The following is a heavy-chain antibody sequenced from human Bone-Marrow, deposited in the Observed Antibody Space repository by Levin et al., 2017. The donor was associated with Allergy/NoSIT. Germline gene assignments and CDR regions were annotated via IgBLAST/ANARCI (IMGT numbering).Heavy chain of an antibody. J-gene: IGHJ6*03. D-gene: IGHD4-11*01. CDR1: GFTFSDYL. CDR3: VRDDYSEKWGIYYYYMDV. CDR2: IDQDGSKK. V-gene: IGHV3-7*03. Sequence: HAGGSLRLSCAASGFTFSDYLMSWVRQAPGKGLEWVANIDQDGSKKYYVDSVKGRFTIARDNAKKSLLLEMNSLSGEDTAIYFCVRDDYSEKWGIYYYYMDVWGKGTTVTVSS.